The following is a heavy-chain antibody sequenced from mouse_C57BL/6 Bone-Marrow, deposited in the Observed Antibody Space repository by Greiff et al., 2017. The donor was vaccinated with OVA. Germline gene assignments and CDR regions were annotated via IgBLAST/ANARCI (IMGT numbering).Heavy chain of an antibody. CDR1: GYAFTNYL. V-gene: IGHV1-54*01. CDR3: ARGGLLRTCFDY. D-gene: IGHD2-3*01. Sequence: QVQLQQSGAELVRPGTSVKVSCKASGYAFTNYLIEWVKQRPGQGLEWIGVINTGSGGTNYNEKFKGKATLTADKSSSTAYMQLSSLTSDDSAVYFCARGGLLRTCFDYWGQGTTLTVSS. J-gene: IGHJ2*01. CDR2: INTGSGGT.